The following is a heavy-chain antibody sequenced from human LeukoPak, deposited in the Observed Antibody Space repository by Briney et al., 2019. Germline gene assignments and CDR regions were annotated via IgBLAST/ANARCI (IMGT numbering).Heavy chain of an antibody. Sequence: GGSLRLSCAASGFIFSIYNMNWVRQAPGKGLEWVSYISSSGSTIYYADSVKGRFTIPRDNAKNSLSLQLNTLSAEDTAVYFCARGRDPVVVPAPVDYWGQRTLVTVSS. D-gene: IGHD2-2*01. CDR3: ARGRDPVVVPAPVDY. J-gene: IGHJ4*02. CDR2: ISSSGSTI. CDR1: GFIFSIYN. V-gene: IGHV3-48*01.